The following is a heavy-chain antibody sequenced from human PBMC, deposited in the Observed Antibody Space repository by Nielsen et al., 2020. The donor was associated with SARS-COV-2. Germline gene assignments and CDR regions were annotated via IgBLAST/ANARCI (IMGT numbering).Heavy chain of an antibody. D-gene: IGHD2-15*01. CDR1: GFTFSSYS. CDR2: ISSSSSYI. Sequence: GGSLRLSCAASGFTFSSYSMNWVRQAPGKGLEWVSSISSSSSYIYYADSVKGRFTISRDNAKNSLYLQMNSLRAEDTAVYYCARDRWSPGAFEIWGQGTMVTVSS. J-gene: IGHJ3*02. CDR3: ARDRWSPGAFEI. V-gene: IGHV3-21*01.